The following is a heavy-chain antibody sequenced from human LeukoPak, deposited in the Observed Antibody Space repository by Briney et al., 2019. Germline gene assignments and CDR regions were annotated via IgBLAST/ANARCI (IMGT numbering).Heavy chain of an antibody. D-gene: IGHD1-26*01. CDR2: ISWNSGSI. CDR3: AKSGVGATIKAFDI. J-gene: IGHJ3*02. Sequence: PGRSLRLSCAASGFTFDDYAMHWVRQAPEKGLEWVSGISWNSGSIGYADSVKGRFTISRDNAKNSLYLQMNSLRAEDMALYYCAKSGVGATIKAFDIWGQGTMVTVSS. CDR1: GFTFDDYA. V-gene: IGHV3-9*03.